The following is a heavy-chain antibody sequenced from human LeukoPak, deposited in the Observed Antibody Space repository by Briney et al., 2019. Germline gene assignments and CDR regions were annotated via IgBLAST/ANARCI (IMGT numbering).Heavy chain of an antibody. Sequence: GASVEVSCKASGYTFISYGISWVRQAPGQGLEWMGWVSAYADDTNYVQKFQGRVTMTTDTSTSTAYMELRSLRSDDTAVYYCARDCIGCHGFDYWGQGTLVTVSS. CDR1: GYTFISYG. J-gene: IGHJ4*02. V-gene: IGHV1-18*01. D-gene: IGHD2-15*01. CDR3: ARDCIGCHGFDY. CDR2: VSAYADDT.